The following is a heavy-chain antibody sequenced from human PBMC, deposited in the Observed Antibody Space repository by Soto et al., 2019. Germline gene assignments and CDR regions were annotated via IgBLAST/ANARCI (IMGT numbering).Heavy chain of an antibody. CDR2: IYYSGST. Sequence: SETLSLTCTVSGGSISSYYWSWIRQPPGKGLEWIGYIYYSGSTNYNPSLKSRVTISVDTSKNQFSLKLSSVTAADTAVYYCARGGYCSGGSCPPGRWFAPWGQGTLVTGSS. D-gene: IGHD2-15*01. CDR1: GGSISSYY. J-gene: IGHJ5*02. CDR3: ARGGYCSGGSCPPGRWFAP. V-gene: IGHV4-59*12.